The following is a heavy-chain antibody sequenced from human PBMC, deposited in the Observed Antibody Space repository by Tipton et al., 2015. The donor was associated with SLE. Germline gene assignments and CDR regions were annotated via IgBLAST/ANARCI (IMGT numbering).Heavy chain of an antibody. CDR1: GFTVSSNY. J-gene: IGHJ4*02. CDR2: IYGGGST. CDR3: AREECSGGSCFDF. D-gene: IGHD2-15*01. Sequence: SLRLSCAASGFTVSSNYMSWVRQAPGKGLEWVSVIYGGGSTYYADSVKGRFTISRDNSKNTLYLQMNSLRAEDTAVYCCAREECSGGSCFDFWGQGTLVTVSS. V-gene: IGHV3-53*05.